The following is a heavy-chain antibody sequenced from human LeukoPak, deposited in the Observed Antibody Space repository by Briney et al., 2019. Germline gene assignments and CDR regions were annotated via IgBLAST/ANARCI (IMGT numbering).Heavy chain of an antibody. Sequence: GGSLRLSCEASGFTFASYAMTWVRQAPGKGLEWVSSISATDGSTYYAYSVRGRFTISRDNTKNTLYLQMNSLRPEDTAVYYCAKCRSEVPAAINYWGQGTLVTVSS. CDR1: GFTFASYA. CDR2: ISATDGST. D-gene: IGHD2-2*01. CDR3: AKCRSEVPAAINY. J-gene: IGHJ4*02. V-gene: IGHV3-23*01.